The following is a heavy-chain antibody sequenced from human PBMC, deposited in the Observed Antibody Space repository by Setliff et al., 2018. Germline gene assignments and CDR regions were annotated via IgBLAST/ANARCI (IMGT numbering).Heavy chain of an antibody. J-gene: IGHJ3*02. D-gene: IGHD1-1*01. Sequence: SETLSLTCTVSGGSISSGDYYWSWIRQPPGKGLEWIGYIYYSGSTYYNPSLKSRVTISVDTSQNQFSLKLSSVTAADTAVYYCAREAPGYAFDIWGQGTMVTVAS. CDR2: IYYSGST. CDR1: GGSISSGDYY. CDR3: AREAPGYAFDI. V-gene: IGHV4-30-4*08.